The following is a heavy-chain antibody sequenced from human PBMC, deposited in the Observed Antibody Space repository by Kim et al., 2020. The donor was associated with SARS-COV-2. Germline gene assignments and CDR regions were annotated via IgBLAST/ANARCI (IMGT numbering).Heavy chain of an antibody. CDR2: ISAYNGNT. CDR1: GYTFTSYG. J-gene: IGHJ1*01. D-gene: IGHD1-26*01. CDR3: ARDREVGATGGKYFQH. V-gene: IGHV1-18*01. Sequence: ASVKVSCKASGYTFTSYGISWVRQAPGQGLEWMGWISAYNGNTNYAQKLQGRVTITTDTSTSTAYMELRSLRSDDTAVYYCARDREVGATGGKYFQHWGQGTLVTVSS.